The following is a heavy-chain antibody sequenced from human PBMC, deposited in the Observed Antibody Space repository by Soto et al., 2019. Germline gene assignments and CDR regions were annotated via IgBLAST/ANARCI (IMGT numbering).Heavy chain of an antibody. CDR1: TCSMRTYY. J-gene: IGHJ4*02. CDR2: ISHTGRT. Sequence: XETLSLTCSVSTCSMRTYYWTWIRQSPGKGLEWIGQISHTGRTKYNPSLESRVTISVDTSRKQFSLKLTSVTAADTALYYCARDDTTGLFDFWGQGTLVTVSS. D-gene: IGHD4-17*01. V-gene: IGHV4-59*01. CDR3: ARDDTTGLFDF.